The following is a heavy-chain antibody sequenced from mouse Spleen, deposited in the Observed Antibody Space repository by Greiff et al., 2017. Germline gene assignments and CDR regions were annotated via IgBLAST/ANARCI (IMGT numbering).Heavy chain of an antibody. Sequence: EVQLQESGPVLVKPGASVKMSCKASGYTFTDYYMNWVKQSHGKSLEWIGVINPYNGGTSYNQKFKGKATLTVDKSSSTAYMELNSLTSEDSAVYYCAREAYYGNSAWFAYWGQGTLVTVSA. CDR1: GYTFTDYY. CDR2: INPYNGGT. V-gene: IGHV1-19*01. D-gene: IGHD2-10*01. CDR3: AREAYYGNSAWFAY. J-gene: IGHJ3*01.